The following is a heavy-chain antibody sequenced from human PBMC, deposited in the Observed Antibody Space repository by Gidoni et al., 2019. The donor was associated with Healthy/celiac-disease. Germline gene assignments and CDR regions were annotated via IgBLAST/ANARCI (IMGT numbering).Heavy chain of an antibody. CDR1: GFTFVRSC. J-gene: IGHJ4*02. CDR3: TSPGAYCTGGVCPGY. Sequence: EVQLVESGGCSVQPGGSLTLSCAASGFTFVRSCMHWARQAPGEGLEWVGRIRSKANSYATAYAASVKGRFTISRDDSKNTAYLQMNSLKTEDTAVYYCTSPGAYCTGGVCPGYWGQGTLVTVSS. V-gene: IGHV3-73*02. CDR2: IRSKANSYAT. D-gene: IGHD2-8*02.